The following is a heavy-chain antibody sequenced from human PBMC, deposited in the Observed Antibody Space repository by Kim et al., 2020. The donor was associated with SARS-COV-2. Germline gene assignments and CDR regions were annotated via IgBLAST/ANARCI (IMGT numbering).Heavy chain of an antibody. CDR3: TTLLRYFDWLAVKYYYYGMDL. CDR2: IKSKTDGGTT. Sequence: GGSLRLSCAASGFTFSNAWMSWVRQAPGKGLEWVGRIKSKTDGGTTDYAAPVKGRFTISRDDSKNTLYLQMNSLKTEDTAVYYCTTLLRYFDWLAVKYYYYGMDLWRQGTAVTVSS. J-gene: IGHJ6*02. CDR1: GFTFSNAW. D-gene: IGHD3-9*01. V-gene: IGHV3-15*01.